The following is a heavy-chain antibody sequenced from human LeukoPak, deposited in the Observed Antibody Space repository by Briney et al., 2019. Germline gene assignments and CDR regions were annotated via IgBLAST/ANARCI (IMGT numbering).Heavy chain of an antibody. CDR3: ARDSKSGYVQGYYYYYCMDV. J-gene: IGHJ6*02. V-gene: IGHV1-69*04. CDR1: GGTFSSYA. Sequence: ASVKVSCKASGGTFSSYAISWVRQAPGQGLEWMGRIIPILGIANYAQKFQGRVTITADKSTSTAYMELSSLRSEDTDVYYCARDSKSGYVQGYYYYYCMDVWGQGTTDTVSS. D-gene: IGHD6-25*01. CDR2: IIPILGIA.